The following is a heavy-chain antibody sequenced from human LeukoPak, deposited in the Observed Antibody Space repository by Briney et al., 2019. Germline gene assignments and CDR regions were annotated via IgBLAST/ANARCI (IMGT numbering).Heavy chain of an antibody. J-gene: IGHJ4*02. V-gene: IGHV3-23*01. CDR1: GFTFSSYA. CDR3: AKDGVWQSYYFDY. D-gene: IGHD6-19*01. Sequence: GGSLRLSCAASGFTFSSYAMSWVRQAPGKGLERVSSISDSGGNTYYADSVKGRFTISRDNSKNTLYLQMNSLRAEDTAVYYCAKDGVWQSYYFDYWGQGTLVTVAS. CDR2: ISDSGGNT.